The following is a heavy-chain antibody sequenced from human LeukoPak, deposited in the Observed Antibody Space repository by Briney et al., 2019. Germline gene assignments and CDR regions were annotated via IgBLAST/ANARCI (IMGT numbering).Heavy chain of an antibody. CDR2: VSANGDST. Sequence: PGGSLRLSCAASGFTFSDDAMNWVRQAPGQGPEWVSAVSANGDSTYYADSVKGRFTISRDSSKSTLYLLMNSLRVEDTAIYYCVNEAGATTKWGQGTLVTVSS. CDR3: VNEAGATTK. J-gene: IGHJ4*02. D-gene: IGHD1-26*01. V-gene: IGHV3-23*01. CDR1: GFTFSDDA.